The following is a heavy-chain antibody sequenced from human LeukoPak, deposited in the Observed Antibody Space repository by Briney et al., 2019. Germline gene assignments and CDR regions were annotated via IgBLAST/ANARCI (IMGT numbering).Heavy chain of an antibody. J-gene: IGHJ6*03. CDR2: INPNSGDT. V-gene: IGHV1-2*02. CDR3: ARGGYSHFSYYMDV. D-gene: IGHD5-18*01. Sequence: ASVKVSCKASGYSFTGYYMHWVRQAPGQGLEWMGWINPNSGDTKYAQKFQGRVTMTRDTSISTAYMELTRLRSDDTAVYYCARGGYSHFSYYMDVWGKGTTVTVSS. CDR1: GYSFTGYY.